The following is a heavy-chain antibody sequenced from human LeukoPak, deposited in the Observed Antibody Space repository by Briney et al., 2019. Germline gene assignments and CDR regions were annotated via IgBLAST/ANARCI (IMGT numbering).Heavy chain of an antibody. CDR2: IYYSGST. CDR1: GGSISSYY. D-gene: IGHD3-10*01. J-gene: IGHJ4*02. CDR3: ARFYTMVRGGIDY. Sequence: SETLSLTCTVSGGSISSYYWSWIRQPPGKGLEWIGYIYYSGSTNYNPSLKSRVTISVDTSKNQFSLKLSSVTAADTAVYYCARFYTMVRGGIDYWGQGTLVTVSS. V-gene: IGHV4-59*01.